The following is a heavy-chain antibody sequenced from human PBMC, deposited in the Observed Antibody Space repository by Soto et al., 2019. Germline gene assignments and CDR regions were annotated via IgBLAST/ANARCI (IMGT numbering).Heavy chain of an antibody. CDR2: ISGSGGST. V-gene: IGHV3-23*01. J-gene: IGHJ5*02. CDR3: AKAKEEKIVVVTAAIKHPWFEP. Sequence: GGSLRLSCASSVCTFNSYAMSWVRHSPGKWLEWVSAISGSGGSTYYAGSVKGRFTISRDNSKNTLYLQMNSLRAEDTAVYYCAKAKEEKIVVVTAAIKHPWFEPWGQGTLVIVSS. D-gene: IGHD2-2*01. CDR1: VCTFNSYA.